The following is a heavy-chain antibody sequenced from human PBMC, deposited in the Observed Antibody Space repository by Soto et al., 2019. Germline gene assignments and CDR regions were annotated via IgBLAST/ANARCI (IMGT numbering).Heavy chain of an antibody. CDR2: ISGDGRTT. D-gene: IGHD2-2*01. V-gene: IGHV3-74*01. CDR3: ARGVPSCSSSSCYFDF. CDR1: GFSFSSHW. Sequence: GGSLRLSCAASGFSFSSHWMNWVRQAPGKGLVWVSRISGDGRTTSHADSVKGRFTISRDNAKNTLYLQVNSLRVEDTAAYYCARGVPSCSSSSCYFDFWGQGILVTVSS. J-gene: IGHJ4*02.